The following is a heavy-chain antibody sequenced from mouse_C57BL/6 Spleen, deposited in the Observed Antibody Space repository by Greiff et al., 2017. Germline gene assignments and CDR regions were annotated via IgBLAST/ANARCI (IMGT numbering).Heavy chain of an antibody. D-gene: IGHD2-5*01. J-gene: IGHJ4*01. CDR2: IWSGGST. V-gene: IGHV2-4*01. Sequence: QVQLKESGPGLVQPSQSLSITCTVSGFSLTSYGVHWVRQPPGKGLEWLGVIWSGGSTDYNAAFISRMSISKDNSKSKVFFKMNSLQADDTAIYYCAKYYSNPYYYAMDYWGQGTSVTVSS. CDR1: GFSLTSYG. CDR3: AKYYSNPYYYAMDY.